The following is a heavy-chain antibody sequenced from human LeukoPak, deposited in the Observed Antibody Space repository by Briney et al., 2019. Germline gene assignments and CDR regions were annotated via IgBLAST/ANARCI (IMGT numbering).Heavy chain of an antibody. J-gene: IGHJ4*02. CDR3: ARLGDCGGPCYSFDY. Sequence: SETLSLTCTVSGYSISSGYYWGWIRQPPGKGLEWIGYIYYTGSTNYNPSLKSRVTISVDTSKNQFSLKLSSVTAADTAVYYCARLGDCGGPCYSFDYWGQGTLVTVSS. CDR2: IYYTGST. CDR1: GYSISSGYY. D-gene: IGHD2-21*02. V-gene: IGHV4-61*01.